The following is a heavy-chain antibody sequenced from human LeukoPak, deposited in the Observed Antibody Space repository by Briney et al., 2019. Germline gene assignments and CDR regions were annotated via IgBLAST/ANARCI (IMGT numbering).Heavy chain of an antibody. D-gene: IGHD2-2*01. V-gene: IGHV4-61*02. J-gene: IGHJ3*02. CDR1: GGSISSGSYY. CDR2: IYTSGST. CDR3: ARSLRLGYCSSTSCYHRGAFDI. Sequence: PSETLSLTCTVSGGSISSGSYYWSWIRQPAGKGLEWIGRIYTSGSTNYNPSLKSRVTISVDTSKNQFSLKLSSVTAADTAVYYCARSLRLGYCSSTSCYHRGAFDIWGQGTMVTVSS.